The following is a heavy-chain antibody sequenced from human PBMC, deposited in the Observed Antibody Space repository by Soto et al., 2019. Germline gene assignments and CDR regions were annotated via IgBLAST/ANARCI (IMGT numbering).Heavy chain of an antibody. CDR2: IYYSGST. CDR1: GGSISSYY. Sequence: PSETLSLTCTVSGGSISSYYWSWIRQPPGKGLEWIGYIYYSGSTNYNPSLKSRVTISVDTSKNQFSLKLSSVTAADTAVYYCARDRRPGIAVAGGGWFDPRGHRTLVTVSS. D-gene: IGHD6-19*01. V-gene: IGHV4-59*01. CDR3: ARDRRPGIAVAGGGWFDP. J-gene: IGHJ5*02.